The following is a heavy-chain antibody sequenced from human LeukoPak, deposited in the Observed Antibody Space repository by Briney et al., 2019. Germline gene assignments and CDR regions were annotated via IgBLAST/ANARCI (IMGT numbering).Heavy chain of an antibody. CDR3: AKDPYDSSGYYYSEYFQH. D-gene: IGHD3-22*01. V-gene: IGHV3-23*01. Sequence: GALSLSCAASGFTFSSYAMSWVRRAPGKGLEWVSAISGSGGSTYYADSVKGRFTISRDNSKNKLYLERKRRRAEDTAVYYCAKDPYDSSGYYYSEYFQHWGQGTLVTVSS. CDR2: ISGSGGST. J-gene: IGHJ1*01. CDR1: GFTFSSYA.